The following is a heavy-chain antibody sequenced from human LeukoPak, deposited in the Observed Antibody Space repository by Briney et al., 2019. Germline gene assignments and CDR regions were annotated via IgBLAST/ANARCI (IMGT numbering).Heavy chain of an antibody. V-gene: IGHV1-8*01. J-gene: IGHJ3*02. CDR3: ARRHDIVVVPAAMRRGRKHAFDI. Sequence: GASVKVSCKASRYTFTSYDINWVRQATGQGLEWMGWMNPSSGNTGYAQKFQGRVAMTRNTSISTAYMELSRLRSEDTAVYYCARRHDIVVVPAAMRRGRKHAFDIWGQGTMVTVSS. CDR1: RYTFTSYD. D-gene: IGHD2-2*01. CDR2: MNPSSGNT.